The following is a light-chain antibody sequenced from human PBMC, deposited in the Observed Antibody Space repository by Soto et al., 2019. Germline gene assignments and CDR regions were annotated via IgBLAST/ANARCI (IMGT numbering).Light chain of an antibody. Sequence: QSVLTQPPSASGSPGQSVTISCTGTSSDVGAYNYVSWYQQHAGKAPKLVIYEVTKRPSGVPDRFSGSKSANTASLTVSGLQAEDEAAYYGSSFASSNTWVFGGGTKLTVL. J-gene: IGLJ3*02. V-gene: IGLV2-8*01. CDR2: EVT. CDR1: SSDVGAYNY. CDR3: SSFASSNTWV.